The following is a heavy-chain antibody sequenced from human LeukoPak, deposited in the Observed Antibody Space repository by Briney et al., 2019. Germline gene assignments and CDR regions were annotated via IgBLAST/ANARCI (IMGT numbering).Heavy chain of an antibody. J-gene: IGHJ4*02. V-gene: IGHV3-48*01. CDR1: GFTFSSYS. D-gene: IGHD2-2*02. CDR3: ARDSIVVPAAIRGPFDY. CDR2: ISSSSSTI. Sequence: TGGSLRLSCAASGFTFSSYSMNWVRQAPGKGLEWVSYISSSSSTIYYADSVKGRFTISRDNSKNTLYLQMNSLRAEDTAVYYCARDSIVVPAAIRGPFDYWGQGTLVTVSS.